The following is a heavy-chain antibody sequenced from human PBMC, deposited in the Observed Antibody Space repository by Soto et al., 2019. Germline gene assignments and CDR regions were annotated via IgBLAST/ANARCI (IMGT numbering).Heavy chain of an antibody. V-gene: IGHV3-30*18. Sequence: PGGSLRLSCAASTSTFSNYAMTWVRQAPGKGLEWVAVISYDGSNKYYADSVKGRFTISRDNSKNTLYLQMNSLRAEDTAVYYCAKDDQRYSYGPRPFDYWGQGTLVTVSS. J-gene: IGHJ4*02. CDR3: AKDDQRYSYGPRPFDY. CDR1: TSTFSNYA. CDR2: ISYDGSNK. D-gene: IGHD5-18*01.